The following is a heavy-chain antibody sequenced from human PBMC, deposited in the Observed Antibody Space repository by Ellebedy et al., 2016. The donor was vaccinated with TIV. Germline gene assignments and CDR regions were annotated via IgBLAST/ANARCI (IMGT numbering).Heavy chain of an antibody. V-gene: IGHV4-39*01. CDR1: GGSISSSSYY. J-gene: IGHJ5*02. Sequence: SETLSLXXTVSGGSISSSSYYWGWIRQPPGKGLEWIGSIYYSGSTYYNPSLKSRVTISVDTSKNQFSLKLSSVTAADTAVYYCARGPNMKGWFDPWGQGTLVTVSS. CDR2: IYYSGST. D-gene: IGHD1/OR15-1a*01. CDR3: ARGPNMKGWFDP.